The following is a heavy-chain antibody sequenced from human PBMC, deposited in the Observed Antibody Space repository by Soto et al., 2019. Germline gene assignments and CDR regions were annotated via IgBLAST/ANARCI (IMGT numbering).Heavy chain of an antibody. Sequence: QVQLEQWDAGLLKSSETLSLTCSVFGGSFSGYYWNWIRQSPGKGLEWIAEIIHTGDTHYNPSLKSRVTVSLDTSKKQFSLSLRSVTAADTAVYYCARGIIPDYRRHMDVWGKGTTVTVSS. D-gene: IGHD3-16*01. V-gene: IGHV4-34*01. J-gene: IGHJ6*03. CDR1: GGSFSGYY. CDR3: ARGIIPDYRRHMDV. CDR2: IIHTGDT.